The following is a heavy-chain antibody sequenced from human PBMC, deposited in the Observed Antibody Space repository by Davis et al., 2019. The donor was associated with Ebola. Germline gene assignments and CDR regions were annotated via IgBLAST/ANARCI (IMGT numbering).Heavy chain of an antibody. J-gene: IGHJ6*04. V-gene: IGHV3-30-3*01. CDR1: GFTFSSYA. D-gene: IGHD3-10*01. Sequence: GESLKISCAASGFTFSSYAMHWVRQAPGKGLEWVAVISYDGSNKYYADSVKGRFTISRDNSKNTLYLQMNSLRAEDTAVYYCAKDRKWFGEFYYYYGMDVWGKGTTVTVSS. CDR2: ISYDGSNK. CDR3: AKDRKWFGEFYYYYGMDV.